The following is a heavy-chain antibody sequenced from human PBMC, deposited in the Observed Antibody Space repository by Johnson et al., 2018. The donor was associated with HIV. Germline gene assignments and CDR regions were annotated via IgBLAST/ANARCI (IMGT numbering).Heavy chain of an antibody. CDR2: IYSGGST. CDR1: GFTVSSNY. J-gene: IGHJ3*02. V-gene: IGHV3-66*02. Sequence: VQLVESGGGVVQPGRSLRLSCAASGFTVSSNYMSWVRQAPGKGLEWVSVIYSGGSTYYADSVKGRFTISRDNSKNTLYLQMNSLRAEDTAVYYCARGRGGYSYGYDSDAFDIWGQGTMVTVSS. D-gene: IGHD5-18*01. CDR3: ARGRGGYSYGYDSDAFDI.